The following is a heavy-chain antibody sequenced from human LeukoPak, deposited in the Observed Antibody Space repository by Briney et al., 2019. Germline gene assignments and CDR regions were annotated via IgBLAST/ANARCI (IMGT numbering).Heavy chain of an antibody. CDR2: ISSSSSYI. J-gene: IGHJ4*02. D-gene: IGHD3-22*01. CDR3: ARGLYDSSGSYHFDY. CDR1: GFTFSSYS. V-gene: IGHV3-21*01. Sequence: GGSLRLSCAASGFTFSSYSMNWVRQAPGKGLEWVSSISSSSSYIYYADSVKGRFTISRDNAKNSLYLQMNSLRAEDTAVYYCARGLYDSSGSYHFDYWGQGTLVTASS.